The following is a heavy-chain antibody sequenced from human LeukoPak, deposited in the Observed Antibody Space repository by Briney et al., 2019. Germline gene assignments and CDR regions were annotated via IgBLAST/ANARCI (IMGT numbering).Heavy chain of an antibody. CDR3: ASDHPYGSGSSSR. V-gene: IGHV3-21*01. D-gene: IGHD3-10*01. CDR2: ISSSSSYI. J-gene: IGHJ4*02. CDR1: GFTFSSYS. Sequence: GGSLRLSCAASGFTFSSYSMNWVRQAPGKGLEWVSSISSSSSYIYYADSVKGRFTISRDNAKNSLYLQMNSLRAEDTAVYYCASDHPYGSGSSSRWGQGTLVTVSS.